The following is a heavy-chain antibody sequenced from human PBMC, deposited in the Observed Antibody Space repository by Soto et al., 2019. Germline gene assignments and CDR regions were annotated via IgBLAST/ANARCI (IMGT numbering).Heavy chain of an antibody. CDR1: GGFFSGYI. J-gene: IGHJ4*02. CDR2: INDSGST. V-gene: IGHV4-34*01. CDR3: ARDKITGLFDY. D-gene: IGHD2-8*02. Sequence: ETLSVTCAVQGGFFSGYIWTWIRQPPGKGLQWIGQINDSGSTYYNPSLKSRVTISVDTSKNQFSLKLTSVTAADTAVYYCARDKITGLFDYWGQGTLVT.